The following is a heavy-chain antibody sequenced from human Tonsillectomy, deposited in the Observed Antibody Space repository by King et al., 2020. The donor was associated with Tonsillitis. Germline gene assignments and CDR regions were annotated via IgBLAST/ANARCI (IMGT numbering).Heavy chain of an antibody. CDR2: ISPYNGNP. Sequence: QLVQSGAEVKKPGASVKVSCKASGYTFTRYGISWVRQAPGQGLEWMGWISPYNGNPNYAQKLQDRVTMTTDTSTCTSYMELRSLSFDDTAVYYCARDPRHCSSTSCYGRFYYYYYMDVWGKGTTVTVSS. J-gene: IGHJ6*03. CDR1: GYTFTRYG. D-gene: IGHD2-2*01. V-gene: IGHV1-18*01. CDR3: ARDPRHCSSTSCYGRFYYYYYMDV.